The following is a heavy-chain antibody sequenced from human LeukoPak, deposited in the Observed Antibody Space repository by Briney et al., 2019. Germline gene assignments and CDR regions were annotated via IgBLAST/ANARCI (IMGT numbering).Heavy chain of an antibody. CDR1: GFTVSSNY. V-gene: IGHV3-53*01. CDR3: ALGYCSSTSRYAGDY. J-gene: IGHJ4*02. Sequence: PGGSMRLSCAASGFTVSSNYMSWVRQAPGKGLEWVSVIYSGGSTYYADSVKGRFTISRDNSKNTLYLQMNSLRAEDTAVYYCALGYCSSTSRYAGDYWGQGTLVAVSS. D-gene: IGHD2-2*01. CDR2: IYSGGST.